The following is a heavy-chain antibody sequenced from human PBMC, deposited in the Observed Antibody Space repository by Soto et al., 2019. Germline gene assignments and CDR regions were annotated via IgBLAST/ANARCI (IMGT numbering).Heavy chain of an antibody. J-gene: IGHJ4*02. D-gene: IGHD3-10*01. CDR3: ARGFGRFNY. CDR1: GFTFNDFE. Sequence: EVQLLESGGGLVQPGGSLRLSCGVSGFTFNDFEMNWVRQAPGKGPEWLAYIDGSGATKKYADSVRGRFTISRDNPNNPLFLQMSSLSAADTAIYYCARGFGRFNYRGQGTLVSVSS. V-gene: IGHV3-48*03. CDR2: IDGSGATK.